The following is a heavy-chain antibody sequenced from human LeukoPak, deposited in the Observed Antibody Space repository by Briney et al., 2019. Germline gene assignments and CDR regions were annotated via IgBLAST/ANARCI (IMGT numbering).Heavy chain of an antibody. CDR2: ISIRSSYK. CDR1: GFTFSTST. Sequence: GGSLRLSCAASGFTFSTSTMNWVRQPPGKGLEWVSSISIRSSYKSDADSVKGRFTISRDNAKNSLYLQMNSLRAEDTAVYYCARDWLYGSRSFNPFDYWGQGTLVTVSS. J-gene: IGHJ4*02. D-gene: IGHD2-15*01. CDR3: ARDWLYGSRSFNPFDY. V-gene: IGHV3-21*06.